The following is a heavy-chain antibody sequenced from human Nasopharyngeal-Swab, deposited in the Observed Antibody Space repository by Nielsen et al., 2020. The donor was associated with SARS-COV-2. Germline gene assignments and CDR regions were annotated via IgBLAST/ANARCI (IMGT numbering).Heavy chain of an antibody. CDR2: ISSSSSTI. V-gene: IGHV3-48*01. CDR3: ARVGPGVVVVASIDY. CDR1: GFTFSSYS. Sequence: ESLKISCAASGFTFSSYSMNWVRQAPGKGLEWVSYISSSSSTIYYADSVKGRFTISRDNAKNSLYLQMNSLRAEDTAVYYCARVGPGVVVVASIDYWGQGTLVTVSS. D-gene: IGHD2-15*01. J-gene: IGHJ4*02.